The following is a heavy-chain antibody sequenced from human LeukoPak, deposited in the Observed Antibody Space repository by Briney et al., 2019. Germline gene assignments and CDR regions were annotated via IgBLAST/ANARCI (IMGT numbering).Heavy chain of an antibody. CDR2: ISSSSSYI. Sequence: AAGSLSLSCAASGCTFSSYSRNWVRQAPGKGLEWVASISSSSSYIYYADSVKGRFTISRDNARKSLYLQMNSLTAEDTAVYYCARDVFGWGHSYDYWGQGTLVTVSS. J-gene: IGHJ4*02. V-gene: IGHV3-21*01. D-gene: IGHD3-16*01. CDR1: GCTFSSYS. CDR3: ARDVFGWGHSYDY.